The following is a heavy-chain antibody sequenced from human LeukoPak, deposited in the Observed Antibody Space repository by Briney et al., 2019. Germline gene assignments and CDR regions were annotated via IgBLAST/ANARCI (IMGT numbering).Heavy chain of an antibody. D-gene: IGHD2-8*01. CDR2: VSGRDGRT. CDR3: TKYAWVATLMGAMDV. V-gene: IGHV3-23*01. J-gene: IGHJ6*02. CDR1: GFTFSSYA. Sequence: PGGSLRLSCAASGFTFSSYAMSWVRQAPGKGLEWVSTVSGRDGRTFYADSVKGRFTISRDNAKNTVSLDMNRLRAEDTAVYFCTKYAWVATLMGAMDVWGQGTTVTVSS.